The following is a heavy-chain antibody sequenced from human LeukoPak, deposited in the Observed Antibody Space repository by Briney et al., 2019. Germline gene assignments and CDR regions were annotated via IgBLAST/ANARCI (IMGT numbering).Heavy chain of an antibody. CDR3: ARLPLGGKWLRLGYFDY. CDR2: IYYSGST. CDR1: GGSISSSSYY. V-gene: IGHV4-39*01. D-gene: IGHD5-12*01. Sequence: PSETLSLTCTVSGGSISSSSYYWGWIRQPPGKGLEWIGSIYYSGSTYYNPSLKSRVTISVDTSKNQFSLKLSSVTAADTAVYYCARLPLGGKWLRLGYFDYWGQGTLVTVSS. J-gene: IGHJ4*02.